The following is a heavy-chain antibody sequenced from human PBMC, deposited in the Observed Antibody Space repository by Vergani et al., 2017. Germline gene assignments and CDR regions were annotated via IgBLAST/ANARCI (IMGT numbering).Heavy chain of an antibody. J-gene: IGHJ6*02. D-gene: IGHD3-3*01. CDR3: ARDLSSYYDFWSGPYYYGMDV. CDR1: GYTFTSYG. CDR2: ISAYNGNT. V-gene: IGHV1-18*01. Sequence: QVQLVPSGAEVKTPGASVKVSCKASGYTFTSYGISWVRQAPGQGLEWMGWISAYNGNTNYAQKLQGRVTMTTDTSTSTAYMELRSLRSDDTAVYYCARDLSSYYDFWSGPYYYGMDVWGQGTTVTVSS.